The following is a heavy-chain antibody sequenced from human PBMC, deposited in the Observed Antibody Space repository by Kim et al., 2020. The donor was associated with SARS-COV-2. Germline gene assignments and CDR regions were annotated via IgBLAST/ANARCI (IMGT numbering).Heavy chain of an antibody. CDR3: AGVRIFGVVITPGAFDI. V-gene: IGHV3-11*06. J-gene: IGHJ3*02. Sequence: KGRFTISRDNAKNSLYLQMNSRRAEDTAVYYCAGVRIFGVVITPGAFDIWGQGTMVTVSS. D-gene: IGHD3-3*01.